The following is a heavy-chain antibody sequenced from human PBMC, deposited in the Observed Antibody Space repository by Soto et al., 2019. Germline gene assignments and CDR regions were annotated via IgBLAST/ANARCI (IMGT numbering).Heavy chain of an antibody. D-gene: IGHD3-3*01. CDR3: ARGRTIFGVVTDPDTFDY. CDR2: IYYSGST. Sequence: PSETLSLTCTVSGGSISSYYWSWIRQPPGKGLEWIGYIYYSGSTNYNPSLKSRVTISVDTSKNQFSLKLSSVTAADTAVYYCARGRTIFGVVTDPDTFDYWGQGTLVTVSS. CDR1: GGSISSYY. V-gene: IGHV4-59*01. J-gene: IGHJ4*02.